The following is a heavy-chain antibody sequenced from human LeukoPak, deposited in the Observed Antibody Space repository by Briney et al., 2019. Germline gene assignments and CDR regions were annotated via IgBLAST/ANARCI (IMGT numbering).Heavy chain of an antibody. V-gene: IGHV3-15*01. Sequence: GGSLRLSCAASGFTFSNAWMSWVRQAPGKGLEWVGRIKSKTDGGTTDYAAPVKGRFTISGDDSKNTLYLQMNSLKTEDTAVYYCTTDPVVVPAAMSRSFDYWGQGTLVTVSS. D-gene: IGHD2-2*01. CDR1: GFTFSNAW. J-gene: IGHJ4*02. CDR3: TTDPVVVPAAMSRSFDY. CDR2: IKSKTDGGTT.